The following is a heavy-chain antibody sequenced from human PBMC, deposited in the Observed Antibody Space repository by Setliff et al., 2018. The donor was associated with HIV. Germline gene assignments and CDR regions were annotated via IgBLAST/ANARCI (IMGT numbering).Heavy chain of an antibody. CDR1: GDSISNNGYY. J-gene: IGHJ5*02. CDR3: SLQHGRPMRRFDP. V-gene: IGHV4-39*01. CDR2: VYHRGTT. Sequence: SETLSLTCTVSGDSISNNGYYWAWIRQPPGKGLEWIGCVYHRGTTYYNPSLKSRLAMSVDTSKNKFFLKLNSLTAADTAVYYCSLQHGRPMRRFDPWGPGTLVTVSS. D-gene: IGHD2-2*01.